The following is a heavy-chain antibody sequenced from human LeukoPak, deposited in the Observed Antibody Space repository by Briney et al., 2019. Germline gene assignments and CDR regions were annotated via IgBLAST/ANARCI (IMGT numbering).Heavy chain of an antibody. D-gene: IGHD3-22*01. J-gene: IGHJ5*02. V-gene: IGHV1-2*02. CDR1: GYTFTGYY. CDR3: ARDLSYYDPRGWFDP. Sequence: ASVKVSCKASGYTFTGYYMHWVRQAPGQGLEWMGWINPNSGGTNYAQKFQGRVTMTRDTSISTAYMELSRLRSDDTAVYYCARDLSYYDPRGWFDPWGQGTLVTVSS. CDR2: INPNSGGT.